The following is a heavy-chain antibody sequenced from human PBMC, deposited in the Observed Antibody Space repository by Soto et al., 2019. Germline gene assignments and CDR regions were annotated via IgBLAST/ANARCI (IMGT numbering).Heavy chain of an antibody. CDR3: ARATGLDAFDI. J-gene: IGHJ3*02. V-gene: IGHV3-11*06. CDR2: ISSSSSYT. Sequence: QVQLVESGGGLVKPGGSLSLSCAASGFTFSDYYMSWIRQAPGKGLEWVSYISSSSSYTNYADSVKGRFTISRDNAKNSLYLQMNSLRAEDTALEYCARATGLDAFDIWGQGTMVTVSS. CDR1: GFTFSDYY.